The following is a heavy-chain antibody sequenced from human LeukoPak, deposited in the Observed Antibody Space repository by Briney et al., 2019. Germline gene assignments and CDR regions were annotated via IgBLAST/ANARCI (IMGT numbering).Heavy chain of an antibody. CDR2: ISYDGSNK. CDR1: GFTFSSYG. Sequence: PGRSLRLSCAASGFTFSSYGMHWVRQAPGKGLEWVAVISYDGSNKYYADSVKGRFTISRDNSKNTLYLQMNSLRAEDTAVYYCARVAYQNCFDPWGQGTLVTVSS. D-gene: IGHD2-2*01. CDR3: ARVAYQNCFDP. J-gene: IGHJ5*02. V-gene: IGHV3-30*03.